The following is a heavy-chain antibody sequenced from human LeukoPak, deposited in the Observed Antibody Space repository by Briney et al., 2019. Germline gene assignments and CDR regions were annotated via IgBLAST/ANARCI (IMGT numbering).Heavy chain of an antibody. D-gene: IGHD3-10*01. Sequence: PGGSLRLSCAASGFTFSSYWMCWVRQAPGKGLEWVANIKQDGSEKYYVDSVKGRFTISRDNAENSLYLQMNSLRAEDTAVYYCARAAYAGYYGSGSSSHWGQGTLVTVSS. CDR2: IKQDGSEK. V-gene: IGHV3-7*01. CDR3: ARAAYAGYYGSGSSSH. CDR1: GFTFSSYW. J-gene: IGHJ4*02.